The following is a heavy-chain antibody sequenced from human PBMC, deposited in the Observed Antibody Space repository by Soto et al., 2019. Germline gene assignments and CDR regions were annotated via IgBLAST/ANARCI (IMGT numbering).Heavy chain of an antibody. CDR1: GGTFSSYT. Sequence: QVQLVQSGAEVKKPGSSVKVSCKASGGTFSSYTISWVRQAPGQGLEWMGRIIPILGIANYAQKFQGRVTITADKSTSTDYMELSSLRSEDTAGYYCARGLLLAEWPYGMDVWGQGTTVTVSS. CDR3: ARGLLLAEWPYGMDV. J-gene: IGHJ6*02. CDR2: IIPILGIA. V-gene: IGHV1-69*02. D-gene: IGHD3-3*01.